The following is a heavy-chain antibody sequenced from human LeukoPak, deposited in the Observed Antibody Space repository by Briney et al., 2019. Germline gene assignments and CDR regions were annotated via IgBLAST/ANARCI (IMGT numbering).Heavy chain of an antibody. CDR3: ARDRAMAGTNYAFDI. J-gene: IGHJ3*02. CDR2: IYTSGST. V-gene: IGHV4-4*07. CDR1: GGSISSYY. D-gene: IGHD2-8*01. Sequence: PSETLSLTCTASGGSISSYYRSWIRQPAGKGLEWIGRIYTSGSTNYNPSLKSRVTMSVDTSKNQFSLKLSSVTAADTAVYYCARDRAMAGTNYAFDIWGQGTMVTVSS.